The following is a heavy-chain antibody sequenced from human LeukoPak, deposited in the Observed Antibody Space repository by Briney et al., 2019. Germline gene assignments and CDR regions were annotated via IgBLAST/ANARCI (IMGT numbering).Heavy chain of an antibody. Sequence: PGGSLRLSCEASGFTLDDYAMHWVRQAPGKGLEWVSGINWNSGTRDYADSVRGRFTISRDNAKNSLYLQMNSLRAEDTALYYCAKDISRYSGSYYFDYWGQGTLVTVSS. CDR1: GFTLDDYA. D-gene: IGHD1-26*01. V-gene: IGHV3-9*01. J-gene: IGHJ4*02. CDR2: INWNSGTR. CDR3: AKDISRYSGSYYFDY.